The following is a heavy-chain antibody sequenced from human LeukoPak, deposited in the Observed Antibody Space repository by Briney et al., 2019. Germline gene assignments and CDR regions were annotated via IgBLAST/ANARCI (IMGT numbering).Heavy chain of an antibody. Sequence: EGSLRLSCAASGFTFSSYWMSWVRQAPGKGLEWVANIKQDGSEKYYVDSVKGRFTISRDNAKNSLYLQMNSLRAEDTAVYYCARDYGGNSGWFDPWGQGTLVTVSS. CDR1: GFTFSSYW. D-gene: IGHD4-23*01. J-gene: IGHJ5*02. CDR2: IKQDGSEK. V-gene: IGHV3-7*03. CDR3: ARDYGGNSGWFDP.